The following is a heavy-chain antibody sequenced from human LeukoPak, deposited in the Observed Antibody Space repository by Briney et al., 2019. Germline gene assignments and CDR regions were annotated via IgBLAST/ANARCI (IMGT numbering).Heavy chain of an antibody. CDR2: IYSTGDT. Sequence: SETLSLTCTVSSGSIRSYLWAWIRQPAGKTLEWIGRIYSTGDTDYNPSLKRRVTMSVDTSKNQFSLNLRSVTTADTAFYYCAMSGYSKSWTYLDYWGQGIVVSVSS. D-gene: IGHD5-18*01. CDR1: SGSIRSYL. V-gene: IGHV4-4*07. J-gene: IGHJ4*02. CDR3: AMSGYSKSWTYLDY.